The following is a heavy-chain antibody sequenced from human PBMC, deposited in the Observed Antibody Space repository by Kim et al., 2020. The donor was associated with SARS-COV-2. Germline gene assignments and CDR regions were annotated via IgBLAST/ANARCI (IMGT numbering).Heavy chain of an antibody. CDR2: ICYSGST. Sequence: SETLSLTCTVSGGSISRYYWSWIRQPPGKGLEWNGYICYSGSTNYNPSLKSRVTISVDTSKNQFSLKLSSVTAADTAVYYCARDATIFGVVFGYYYMDVWGEGTTVTVSS. D-gene: IGHD3-3*01. J-gene: IGHJ6*03. CDR3: ARDATIFGVVFGYYYMDV. CDR1: GGSISRYY. V-gene: IGHV4-59*01.